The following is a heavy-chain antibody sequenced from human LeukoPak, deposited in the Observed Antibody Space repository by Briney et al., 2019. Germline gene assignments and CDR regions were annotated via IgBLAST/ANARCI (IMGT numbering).Heavy chain of an antibody. D-gene: IGHD1-26*01. Sequence: GGSLRLSCAASGFAVSSNYMSWVRQAPGKGLEWVSVIYSGGSTYYADTVKGRFTISRDYSKNTVSLQMNSLRAEDTAIYYCATGRGSSYWGQGTLVTVSS. V-gene: IGHV3-53*01. J-gene: IGHJ4*02. CDR3: ATGRGSSY. CDR2: IYSGGST. CDR1: GFAVSSNY.